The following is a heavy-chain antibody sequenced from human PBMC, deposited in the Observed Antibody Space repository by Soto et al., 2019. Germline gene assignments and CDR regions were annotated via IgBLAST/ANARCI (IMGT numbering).Heavy chain of an antibody. Sequence: ASVKVSCKASGYTFTSYGISWVRQAPGQGLEWMGWISAYNGNTNYAQKLQGRVTMTTDTSTSTAYMELRSLRSDDTAVYYCARFGRAYCSSNSCYSFRTRDNWFDPWGQGTLVTVSS. CDR3: ARFGRAYCSSNSCYSFRTRDNWFDP. V-gene: IGHV1-18*04. CDR1: GYTFTSYG. CDR2: ISAYNGNT. J-gene: IGHJ5*02. D-gene: IGHD2-2*01.